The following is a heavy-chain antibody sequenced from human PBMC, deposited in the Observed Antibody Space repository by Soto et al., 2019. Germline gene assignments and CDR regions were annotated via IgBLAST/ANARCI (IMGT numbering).Heavy chain of an antibody. CDR3: ARCGGSENYCYFFDY. Sequence: EVHLVESGGGLVQPGGSLSLSCAASGFTVSSAYMAWVRQAPGKGLEWVSSIYTAGNTYYADSVKGRFTISRDGSENTLYLQMNSLRAEDTAVYYCARCGGSENYCYFFDYWGQGTLVTVSS. V-gene: IGHV3-66*01. J-gene: IGHJ4*02. CDR1: GFTVSSAY. CDR2: IYTAGNT. D-gene: IGHD3-10*01.